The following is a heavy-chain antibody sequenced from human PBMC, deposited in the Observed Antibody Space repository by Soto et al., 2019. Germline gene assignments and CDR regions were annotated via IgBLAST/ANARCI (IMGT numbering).Heavy chain of an antibody. CDR3: AIDARRGYSYGPLDY. J-gene: IGHJ4*02. Sequence: SVKVSCKASGGTFSSYAISWVRQAPGQGLEWMGGIIPIFGTANYAQKFQGRVTITADESTSTAYMELSSLRSEDTAVYYCAIDARRGYSYGPLDYWGQGTLVTVSS. V-gene: IGHV1-69*13. CDR1: GGTFSSYA. CDR2: IIPIFGTA. D-gene: IGHD5-18*01.